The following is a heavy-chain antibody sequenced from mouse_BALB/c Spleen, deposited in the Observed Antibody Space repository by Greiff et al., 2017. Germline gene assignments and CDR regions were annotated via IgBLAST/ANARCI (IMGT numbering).Heavy chain of an antibody. CDR3: ARDKGSRFAY. Sequence: VQLQQSGPGLVAPSQTLSITCTVSGFSLTSYCVHWVRQPPGKGLEWLGVICAGGSTNYNSALLSRLTISKDNSKSQVFLRMNSLQTDDTAMYYCARDKGSRFAYWGQGTLVTVSA. CDR2: ICAGGST. J-gene: IGHJ3*01. V-gene: IGHV2-9*02. D-gene: IGHD1-3*01. CDR1: GFSLTSYC.